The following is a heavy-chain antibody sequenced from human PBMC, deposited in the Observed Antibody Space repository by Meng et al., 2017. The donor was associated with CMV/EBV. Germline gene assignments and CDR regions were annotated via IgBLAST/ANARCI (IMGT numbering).Heavy chain of an antibody. Sequence: GESLKISCAASGFTFSSYEMNWVRQAPGKGLEWGSYISSSGSTIYYADSVKGRFTISRDNAKNSLYLQMNSLRAEDTAVYYCARDSNMDYGDYFNWFDPRGQGTLVTVSS. V-gene: IGHV3-48*03. D-gene: IGHD4-17*01. CDR2: ISSSGSTI. CDR3: ARDSNMDYGDYFNWFDP. J-gene: IGHJ5*02. CDR1: GFTFSSYE.